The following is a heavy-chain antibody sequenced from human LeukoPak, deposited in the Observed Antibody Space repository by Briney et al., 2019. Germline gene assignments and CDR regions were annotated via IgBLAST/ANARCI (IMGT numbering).Heavy chain of an antibody. J-gene: IGHJ6*02. V-gene: IGHV3-21*01. Sequence: PGGSLRLSCAASGFTFSSYSMNWVRQAPGKGLEWVSSISSSSSYIYYADSVKGRFTISRDTSQNTLYLQMNSLRAEDTAVYYCARALDLLWFGESGYGMDVWGQGTTVTVSS. CDR3: ARALDLLWFGESGYGMDV. CDR2: ISSSSSYI. CDR1: GFTFSSYS. D-gene: IGHD3-10*01.